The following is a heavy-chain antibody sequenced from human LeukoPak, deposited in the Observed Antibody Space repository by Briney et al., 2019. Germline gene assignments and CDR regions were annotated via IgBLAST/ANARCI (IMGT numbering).Heavy chain of an antibody. CDR2: IYYSWST. J-gene: IGHJ6*03. D-gene: IGHD3-3*01. V-gene: IGHV4-39*07. Sequence: SEALSLTCTVSGGSISSSSYYWGWIRQPPGKGLEWIGSIYYSWSTNYNPSLEGRVTISVDTSKNQFSLKLSSVTAADTAVYYCARDLRITIFGVVTYMDVWGKGTTVTVSS. CDR3: ARDLRITIFGVVTYMDV. CDR1: GGSISSSSYY.